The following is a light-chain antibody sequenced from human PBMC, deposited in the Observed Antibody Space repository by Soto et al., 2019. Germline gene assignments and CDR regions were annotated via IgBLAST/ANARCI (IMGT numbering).Light chain of an antibody. CDR2: EVS. CDR3: ASYVGSNIWV. J-gene: IGLJ3*02. Sequence: QSVLTQPPSASGSPGQSGTISCTGTSSDVGAYKYVSWYQQYPGKAPKLMIYEVSKRPSGVPDRFSGSKSGHTASLTVSGRQAEDEADYYCASYVGSNIWVFGGGTKRTVL. V-gene: IGLV2-8*01. CDR1: SSDVGAYKY.